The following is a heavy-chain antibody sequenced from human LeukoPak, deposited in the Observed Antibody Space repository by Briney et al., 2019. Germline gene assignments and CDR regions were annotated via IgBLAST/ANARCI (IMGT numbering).Heavy chain of an antibody. D-gene: IGHD3-10*01. V-gene: IGHV4-61*01. CDR3: ARLWFGEANWFDP. J-gene: IGHJ5*02. CDR1: GGSVSSGSYY. Sequence: SETLSLTCTVSGGSVSSGSYYWSWIRQPPGKGLEWIGYIYYSGSTNYNPSLKSRVTISVDTSKNQFSLKPSSVTAADTAVYYCARLWFGEANWFDPWGQGTLVTVSS. CDR2: IYYSGST.